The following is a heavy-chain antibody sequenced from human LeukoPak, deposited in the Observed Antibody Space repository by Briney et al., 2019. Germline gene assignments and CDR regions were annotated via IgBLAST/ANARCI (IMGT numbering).Heavy chain of an antibody. V-gene: IGHV4-34*01. CDR3: ARAFRSGYYGMDV. CDR1: GGSFSGYY. Sequence: SETLSLTCAVYGGSFSGYYWSWIRQPPGKGLEWIGEINHSGSTNYNPSLKSRVTISVDTSKNQFSLKLSSVTAADTAVYYCARAFRSGYYGMDVWGQGTTVTVSS. J-gene: IGHJ6*02. D-gene: IGHD2-8*02. CDR2: INHSGST.